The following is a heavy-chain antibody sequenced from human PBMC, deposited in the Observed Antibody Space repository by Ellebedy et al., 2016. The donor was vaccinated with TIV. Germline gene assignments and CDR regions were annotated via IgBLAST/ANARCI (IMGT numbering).Heavy chain of an antibody. D-gene: IGHD6-19*01. CDR2: INPNSGGT. CDR1: GYTFTGDF. J-gene: IGHJ6*02. Sequence: AASVKVSCKASGYTFTGDFMHWARQAPGQGLEWMGWINPNSGGTYYAQKFQGRVTMTRDMSISTAYMELSRLRSEDTAVYYCARAPSVDPHMDVWGQGTTVTVSS. CDR3: ARAPSVDPHMDV. V-gene: IGHV1-2*02.